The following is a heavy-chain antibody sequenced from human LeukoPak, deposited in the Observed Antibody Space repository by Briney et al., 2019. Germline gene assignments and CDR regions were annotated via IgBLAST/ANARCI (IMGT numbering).Heavy chain of an antibody. D-gene: IGHD3-10*01. V-gene: IGHV3-21*04. J-gene: IGHJ4*02. CDR1: GFTFSSYS. Sequence: KTGGSLRLSCAASGFTFSSYSMNWVRQAPGKGLEWVSSISSSSSYIYYADSVKGRFTISRDNSNNTLYLQMNSLRAEDTAIYYCARVALTMIRGVIRQSYFDYWGQGTLVTVSS. CDR3: ARVALTMIRGVIRQSYFDY. CDR2: ISSSSSYI.